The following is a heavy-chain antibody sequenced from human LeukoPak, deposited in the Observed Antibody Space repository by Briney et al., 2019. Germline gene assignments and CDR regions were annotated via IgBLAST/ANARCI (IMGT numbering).Heavy chain of an antibody. J-gene: IGHJ4*02. CDR2: INSDGSST. V-gene: IGHV3-74*01. Sequence: PGGSLRLSCTASGFAFSSYWMHWVRQAPVKGLVWVSRINSDGSSTSYADSVKGRFTISRDNAKNTLYLQMNSLRAEDTAVYYCASVRSWYCSGGSCYLDYWGQGTLVTVSS. CDR3: ASVRSWYCSGGSCYLDY. CDR1: GFAFSSYW. D-gene: IGHD2-15*01.